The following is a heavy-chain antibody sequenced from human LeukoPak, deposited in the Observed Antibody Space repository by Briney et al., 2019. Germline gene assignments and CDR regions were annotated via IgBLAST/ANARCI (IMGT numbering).Heavy chain of an antibody. D-gene: IGHD2-15*01. V-gene: IGHV4-59*08. CDR1: GGSISGYF. Sequence: SETLSLTCTVSGGSISGYFWNWIRQPPGKGLEWIGYIYYSGSTSYNPSLKSRVTISIDTSKNQFSLKLTSVTAADTAVYYCAAGTPALEFWGQGTLVTVSS. CDR2: IYYSGST. J-gene: IGHJ4*02. CDR3: AAGTPALEF.